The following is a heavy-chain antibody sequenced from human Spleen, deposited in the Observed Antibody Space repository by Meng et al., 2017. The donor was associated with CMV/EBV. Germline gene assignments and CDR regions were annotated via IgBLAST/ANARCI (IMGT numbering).Heavy chain of an antibody. V-gene: IGHV4-39*07. CDR3: ARDSRYVPYVT. Sequence: SETRSLTCTVSGAAISSNTHYWGWSRQPPGRGLEWIGTIFYSVSTYYNPSFKSRVTISRAPSKYQFSLKLSSVPAADTAVYYGARDSRYVPYVTWGQGTLVTVSS. J-gene: IGHJ5*02. CDR1: GAAISSNTHY. D-gene: IGHD3-10*02. CDR2: IFYSVST.